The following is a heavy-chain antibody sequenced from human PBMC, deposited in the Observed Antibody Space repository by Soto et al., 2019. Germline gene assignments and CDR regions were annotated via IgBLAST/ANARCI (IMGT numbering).Heavy chain of an antibody. D-gene: IGHD3-10*01. V-gene: IGHV3-21*01. CDR2: ISSSSSYI. J-gene: IGHJ6*02. Sequence: GGSLRLSCAASGFTFSSYSMNWVRQAPGKGLEWVSSISSSSSYIYYADSVKGRFTISRDNAKNSLYLQMNSLRAEDTAVYYCAREWGGSGSYYPAYYYYGMDVWGQGTTVTVS. CDR1: GFTFSSYS. CDR3: AREWGGSGSYYPAYYYYGMDV.